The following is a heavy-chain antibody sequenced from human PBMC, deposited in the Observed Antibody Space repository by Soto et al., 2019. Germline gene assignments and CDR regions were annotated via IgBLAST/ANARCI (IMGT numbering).Heavy chain of an antibody. CDR2: IYYSGST. V-gene: IGHV4-59*01. Sequence: SETLSLTCTVSGGSISSYYWSWIRQPPGKGLEWIGYIYYSGSTNYNPSLKGRVTISVDTSKNQFSLKLSSVTAADTAVYYCARGRDYDISPFDYWGQGTLVTVSS. CDR1: GGSISSYY. J-gene: IGHJ4*02. D-gene: IGHD3-9*01. CDR3: ARGRDYDISPFDY.